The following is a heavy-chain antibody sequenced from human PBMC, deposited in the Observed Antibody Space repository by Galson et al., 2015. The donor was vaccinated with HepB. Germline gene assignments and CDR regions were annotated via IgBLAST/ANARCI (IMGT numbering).Heavy chain of an antibody. CDR3: ARVADADYGDHSHFDY. V-gene: IGHV3-21*05. D-gene: IGHD4-17*01. J-gene: IGHJ4*02. CDR2: ISSSTTYT. Sequence: SLRLSCAASGLTFSSSLMTWVRQAPGKGLEWLSYISSSTTYTNYADSVKGRFTISRDNAKNSLFLQINSLRAEDTAVYYCARVADADYGDHSHFDYWGQGTLVTVSS. CDR1: GLTFSSSL.